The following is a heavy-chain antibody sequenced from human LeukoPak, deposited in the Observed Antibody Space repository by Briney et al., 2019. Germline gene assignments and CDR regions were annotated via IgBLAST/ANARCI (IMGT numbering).Heavy chain of an antibody. J-gene: IGHJ4*02. CDR1: GFTFSSYA. V-gene: IGHV3-23*01. CDR3: AREGLVVVITGHFDY. D-gene: IGHD3-22*01. Sequence: GGSLRLSCAASGFTFSSYAMSWVRQAPGKGLEWVSAISGSGGSTYYADSVKGRFTISRDNSKNTLYLQMNSLRAEDTAVYYCAREGLVVVITGHFDYWGQGTLVTVSS. CDR2: ISGSGGST.